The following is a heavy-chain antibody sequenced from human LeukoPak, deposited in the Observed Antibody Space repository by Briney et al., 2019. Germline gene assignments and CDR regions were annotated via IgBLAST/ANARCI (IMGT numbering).Heavy chain of an antibody. Sequence: SGPTLVKPTQTLTLTCTFSGFSLNTRGMGVAWIRQPPGKALEWLALIYWDDDKRYNPSLRTRLTITKDTSQNQVVLTLTNMDPVDIATYFCAHQGPDYGDYAFDSWGQGSLVTVSS. D-gene: IGHD4-17*01. CDR3: AHQGPDYGDYAFDS. J-gene: IGHJ4*02. CDR2: IYWDDDK. CDR1: GFSLNTRGMG. V-gene: IGHV2-5*02.